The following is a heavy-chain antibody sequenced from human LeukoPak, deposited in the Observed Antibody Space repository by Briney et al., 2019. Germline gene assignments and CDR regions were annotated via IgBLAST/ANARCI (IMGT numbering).Heavy chain of an antibody. CDR3: ARGCGGDCYYWTIDV. Sequence: PGGSLRLSCAASGFTFSSYSMNWVRQAPGKGLEWVSYISSSSSTIYYADSVKGRFTISRDNAKNSLYLQMNSLRAEDTAVYYCARGCGGDCYYWTIDVWGKGTTVTVSS. J-gene: IGHJ6*04. V-gene: IGHV3-48*01. CDR1: GFTFSSYS. D-gene: IGHD2-21*01. CDR2: ISSSSSTI.